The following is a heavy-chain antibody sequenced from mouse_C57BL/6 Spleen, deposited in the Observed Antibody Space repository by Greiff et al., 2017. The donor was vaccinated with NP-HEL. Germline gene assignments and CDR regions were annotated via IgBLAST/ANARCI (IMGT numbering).Heavy chain of an antibody. Sequence: EVQLQQSGPELVKPGASVKISCKASGYTFTDYYMNWVKQSHGKSLEWIGDINPNNGGTSYNQKFKGKATLTVDKSSSTAYMELRSLTSEDSAVYYCARWGYGSSSFDYWGQGTTLTVSS. J-gene: IGHJ2*01. V-gene: IGHV1-26*01. CDR3: ARWGYGSSSFDY. D-gene: IGHD1-1*01. CDR2: INPNNGGT. CDR1: GYTFTDYY.